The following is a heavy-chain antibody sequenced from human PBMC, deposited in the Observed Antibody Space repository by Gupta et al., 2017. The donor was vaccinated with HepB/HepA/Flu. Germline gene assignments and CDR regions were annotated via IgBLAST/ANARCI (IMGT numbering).Heavy chain of an antibody. D-gene: IGHD3-3*01. V-gene: IGHV3-23*01. CDR3: AKDVLFWSGMDV. J-gene: IGHJ6*03. CDR1: GFTIGGNA. CDR2: IGSDMRP. Sequence: EVQLLESGGGLVQPGGSLRLSCAVSGFTIGGNAMSWVRQAPGKGLEWVSGIGSDMRPHYADSVGGRFTISRDNSKNMLFLQMNSLRAEDTAVYYCAKDVLFWSGMDVWGKGTTVTVSS.